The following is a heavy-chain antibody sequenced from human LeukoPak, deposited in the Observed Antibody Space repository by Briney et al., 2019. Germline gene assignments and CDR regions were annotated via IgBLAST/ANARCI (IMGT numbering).Heavy chain of an antibody. V-gene: IGHV3-23*01. J-gene: IGHJ4*02. D-gene: IGHD6-19*01. CDR1: GFTFNNYA. CDR2: ISGGGETT. CDR3: AKEGSPTFSGWYVY. Sequence: GGSLRLSCAASGFTFNNYAMNWVRQAPGKGLEWVSSISGGGETTYYADSAKGRFTISRDNSKNTLYLQMNSLRAEDTAVYYCAKEGSPTFSGWYVYWGQGTLVTVSS.